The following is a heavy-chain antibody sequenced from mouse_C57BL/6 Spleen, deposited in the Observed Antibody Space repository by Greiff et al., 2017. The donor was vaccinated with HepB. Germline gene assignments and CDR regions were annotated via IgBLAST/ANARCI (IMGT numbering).Heavy chain of an antibody. J-gene: IGHJ3*01. D-gene: IGHD3-2*02. CDR3: ARAEAAQASWFAY. Sequence: VQLQQSGAELVKPGASVKISCKASGYAFSSYWMNWVKQRPGKGLEWIGQIYPGDGDTNYNGTFKGKATLTADKSSSTAYMQLSSLTSEDSAVYFCARAEAAQASWFAYWGQGTLVTVSA. CDR2: IYPGDGDT. V-gene: IGHV1-80*01. CDR1: GYAFSSYW.